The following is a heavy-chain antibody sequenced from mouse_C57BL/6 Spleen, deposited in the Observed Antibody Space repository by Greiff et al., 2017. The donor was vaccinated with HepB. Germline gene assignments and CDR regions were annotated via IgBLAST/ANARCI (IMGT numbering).Heavy chain of an antibody. CDR1: GYTFTSYW. D-gene: IGHD2-9*01. V-gene: IGHV1-69*01. Sequence: VQLQQPGAELVMPGASVKLSCKASGYTFTSYWMHWVKQRPGQGLEWIGEIDPSDSYTNYNQKFKGKSTLTVDKSSSTAYMQLSSLTSEDSAVYYCARPYYGYDGDYAMDYWGQGTSVTVSS. CDR2: IDPSDSYT. J-gene: IGHJ4*01. CDR3: ARPYYGYDGDYAMDY.